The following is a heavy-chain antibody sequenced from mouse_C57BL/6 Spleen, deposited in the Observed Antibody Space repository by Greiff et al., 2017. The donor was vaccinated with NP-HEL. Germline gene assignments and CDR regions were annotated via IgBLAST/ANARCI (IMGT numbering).Heavy chain of an antibody. CDR2: IYPGDGDT. D-gene: IGHD1-1*01. CDR1: GYAFSSSW. J-gene: IGHJ2*01. Sequence: QVQLKQSGPELVKPGASVKISCKASGYAFSSSWMNWVKQRPGKGLEWIGRIYPGDGDTNYNGKFKGKATLTADKSSSTAYMQLSSLTSEDSAVYFCAEGYYYGSTLFDYWGQGTTLTVSS. CDR3: AEGYYYGSTLFDY. V-gene: IGHV1-82*01.